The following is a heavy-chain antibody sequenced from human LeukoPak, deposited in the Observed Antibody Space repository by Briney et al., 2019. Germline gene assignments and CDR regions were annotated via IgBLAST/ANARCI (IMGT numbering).Heavy chain of an antibody. CDR3: ARATGKWLIEIDY. CDR2: INPRSGAT. CDR1: GYTLTGFY. Sequence: ASVKVSCKASGYTLTGFYIHWVRQVPGQGLEWMGWINPRSGATNYAQTFQDRVTMTRDTSISTAYMQLSRLRSDDTAVYYCARATGKWLIEIDYWGQGTLVTVSS. V-gene: IGHV1-2*02. D-gene: IGHD6-19*01. J-gene: IGHJ4*02.